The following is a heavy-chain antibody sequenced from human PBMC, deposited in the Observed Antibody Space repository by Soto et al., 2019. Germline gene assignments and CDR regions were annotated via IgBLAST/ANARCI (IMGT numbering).Heavy chain of an antibody. CDR2: INAGNGNT. J-gene: IGHJ6*02. CDR1: GYTFTSYA. D-gene: IGHD3-3*01. Sequence: ASVKVSFKASGYTFTSYAMHWVRQAPGQRLEWMGWINAGNGNTKYSQKFQGRVTITRDTSASTAYMELSSLRSEDTAVYYCARILYYDFWSGYYYGMDVWGQGTTVTVSS. V-gene: IGHV1-3*01. CDR3: ARILYYDFWSGYYYGMDV.